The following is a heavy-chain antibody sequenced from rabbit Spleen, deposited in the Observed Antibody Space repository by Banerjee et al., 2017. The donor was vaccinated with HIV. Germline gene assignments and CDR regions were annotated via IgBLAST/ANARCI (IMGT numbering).Heavy chain of an antibody. Sequence: QSLEESGGDLVKPGASLTLTCTASGFSFSSSDYICWVRQAPGKGLEWISCIAGSSSGFTYSATWAKGRFTISKTSSTTVTLQMTSLTAADTATYFCARDTSSSFSSYGTDLWGPGTLVTVS. CDR3: ARDTSSSFSSYGTDL. D-gene: IGHD1-1*01. V-gene: IGHV1S40*01. J-gene: IGHJ6*01. CDR1: GFSFSSSDY. CDR2: IAGSSSGFT.